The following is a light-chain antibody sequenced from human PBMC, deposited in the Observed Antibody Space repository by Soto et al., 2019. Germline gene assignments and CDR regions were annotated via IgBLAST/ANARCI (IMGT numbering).Light chain of an antibody. Sequence: VVMTQSPLSLPVTLGQPASISCRSSQSLVYRDGNTYLNWFQQRPGQSPRRLIYQVSNRDSGVPDRFSGSSSGTEFTLKISRVEAEDFPVYYCMQGTHFPLTFCGATKVQIK. CDR2: QVS. J-gene: IGKJ4*01. CDR1: QSLVYRDGNTY. CDR3: MQGTHFPLT. V-gene: IGKV2-30*01.